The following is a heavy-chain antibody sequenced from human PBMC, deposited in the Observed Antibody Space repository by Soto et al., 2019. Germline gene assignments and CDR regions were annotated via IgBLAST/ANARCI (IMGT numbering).Heavy chain of an antibody. CDR2: IWYDGSNK. Sequence: QVQLVESGGGVVQPGRSLRLSCAASGFTFSSYGMHWVRQAPGKGLEWVAVIWYDGSNKYYADSVKGRFTISRDNSKNTLYLQMNSLRAEDTAVYYCARDQKYDSSGYYGDYWGQGTLVTVSS. CDR1: GFTFSSYG. CDR3: ARDQKYDSSGYYGDY. D-gene: IGHD3-22*01. J-gene: IGHJ4*02. V-gene: IGHV3-33*01.